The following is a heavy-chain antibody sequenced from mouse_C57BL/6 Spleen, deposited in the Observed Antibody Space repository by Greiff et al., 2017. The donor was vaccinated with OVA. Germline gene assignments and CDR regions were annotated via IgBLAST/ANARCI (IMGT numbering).Heavy chain of an antibody. CDR1: GFTFTDYY. CDR2: IRNKANGYTT. V-gene: IGHV7-3*01. J-gene: IGHJ1*03. CDR3: ARYGDNWYFDV. Sequence: EVKLVESGGGLVQPGGSLSLSCAASGFTFTDYYMSWVRQPPGKALEWLGFIRNKANGYTTEYSASVKGRFTISRDNSQSILYLQMNALRAEDSATYYCARYGDNWYFDVWGTGTTVTVSS.